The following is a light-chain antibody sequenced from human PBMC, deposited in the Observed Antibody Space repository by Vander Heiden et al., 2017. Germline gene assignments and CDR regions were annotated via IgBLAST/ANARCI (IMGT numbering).Light chain of an antibody. V-gene: IGKV2-30*01. CDR2: QSS. CDR1: QGLVFSDGGTY. Sequence: DVVMTQSPLSLSFTLGQSAPISCRSSQGLVFSDGGTYMNWFHQRPGQCPRGLIYQSSNRDSGVPDRFSGTGSGTDFTLKISRVEAEDVGVFYCMQGTHWPWTFGQGTRVEI. J-gene: IGKJ1*01. CDR3: MQGTHWPWT.